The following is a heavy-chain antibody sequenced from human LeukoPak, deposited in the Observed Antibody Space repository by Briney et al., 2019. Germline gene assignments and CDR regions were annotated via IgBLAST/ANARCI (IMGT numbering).Heavy chain of an antibody. Sequence: SETLSLTCTVSGGSISSYYWSWIRQPPGKGLEWIGYIYYSGSTNYNPSLKSRVTISVDTSKDQFSLKLSSVTAADTAVYYCARGPPVDYWGQGTLVTVSS. CDR3: ARGPPVDY. CDR2: IYYSGST. V-gene: IGHV4-59*01. J-gene: IGHJ4*02. CDR1: GGSISSYY.